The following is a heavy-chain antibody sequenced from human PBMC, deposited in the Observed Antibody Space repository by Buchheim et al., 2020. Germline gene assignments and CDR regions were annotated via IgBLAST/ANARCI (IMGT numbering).Heavy chain of an antibody. Sequence: QVQLVESGGGVVQPGRSLRLSCAASGFTFSSYGMHWVRQAPGKGLEWVAVISYDGSNKYYADSVKGRFTISRDNSKNTPYLQMNSLRAEDTAVYYCAQEFGEYDYVWGSYRSRFDYWGQGTL. V-gene: IGHV3-30*18. CDR3: AQEFGEYDYVWGSYRSRFDY. CDR1: GFTFSSYG. J-gene: IGHJ4*02. D-gene: IGHD3-16*02. CDR2: ISYDGSNK.